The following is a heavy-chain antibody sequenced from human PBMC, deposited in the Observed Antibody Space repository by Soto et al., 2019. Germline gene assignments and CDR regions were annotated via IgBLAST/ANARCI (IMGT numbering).Heavy chain of an antibody. CDR3: ARDWAVTPLLGNAFDI. Sequence: GGSLRLSCAASGFSFSGHAMNWVRQAPGKGLEWVSGISNSGTTTYYADSVKGRFTISRGNSKNTLYLQMNSLRAEDTAVYYCARDWAVTPLLGNAFDIWGQGTMVTVSS. D-gene: IGHD7-27*01. V-gene: IGHV3-23*01. CDR1: GFSFSGHA. J-gene: IGHJ3*02. CDR2: ISNSGTTT.